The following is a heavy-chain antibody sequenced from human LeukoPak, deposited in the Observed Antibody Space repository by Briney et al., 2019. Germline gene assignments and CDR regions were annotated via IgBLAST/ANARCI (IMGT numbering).Heavy chain of an antibody. CDR2: IKQDGGET. J-gene: IGHJ4*02. V-gene: IGHV3-7*02. CDR3: ASLTIIRGASIDY. CDR1: GFPFSSYW. D-gene: IGHD3-10*01. Sequence: AGGSLRLSCAASGFPFSSYWMNWVRQAPGKGLEWVASIKQDGGETYYVDSVKGRFIISRDSTKNSLSLQMNSLRVEDTAVYYCASLTIIRGASIDYWGQGTLVTVSS.